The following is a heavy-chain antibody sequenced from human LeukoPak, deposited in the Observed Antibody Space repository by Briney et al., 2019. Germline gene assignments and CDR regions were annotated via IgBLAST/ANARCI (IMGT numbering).Heavy chain of an antibody. Sequence: GGSLRLSCAASGFTFSSHSMNWDRQAPGKGLEWVSGISGSGDNTYYADSVKGRFTISRDNSKNTLYVQVNSLGTEDTAAYYCAKGSYYDSSGSFYFDYWGQGTLVTVSS. J-gene: IGHJ4*02. CDR3: AKGSYYDSSGSFYFDY. V-gene: IGHV3-23*01. CDR1: GFTFSSHS. D-gene: IGHD3-22*01. CDR2: ISGSGDNT.